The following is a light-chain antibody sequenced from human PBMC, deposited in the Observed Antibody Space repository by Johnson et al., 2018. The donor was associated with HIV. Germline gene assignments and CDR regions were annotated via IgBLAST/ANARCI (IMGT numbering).Light chain of an antibody. Sequence: QSVLTQPPSVSAAPGQKVIISFSGRSSNIGSNYVSWYQHLPGTAPKLLIYENDKRPSGIPDRFSASKSGTSATLDITGLQTGDEGDYCCGSWDNTLSVFVFGAGTKVTVL. CDR1: SSNIGSNY. CDR3: GSWDNTLSVFV. V-gene: IGLV1-51*01. J-gene: IGLJ1*01. CDR2: END.